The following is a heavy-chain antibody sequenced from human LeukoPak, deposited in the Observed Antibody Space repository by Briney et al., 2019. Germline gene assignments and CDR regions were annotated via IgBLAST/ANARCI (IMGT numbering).Heavy chain of an antibody. CDR3: AKEKQRNFDY. CDR1: GFTFSNYA. Sequence: GGSLRLSCAASGFTFSNYAMSWVRQAPGKGLEWVSGISGSGNSTYYGDSVQGRFTISRDNSKNTLYLQMNSLRAEDTAVYYCAKEKQRNFDYWGQGTLVTVSS. CDR2: ISGSGNST. J-gene: IGHJ4*02. V-gene: IGHV3-23*01.